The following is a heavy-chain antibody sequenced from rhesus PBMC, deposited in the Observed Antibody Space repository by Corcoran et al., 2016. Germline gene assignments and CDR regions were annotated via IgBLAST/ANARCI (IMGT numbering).Heavy chain of an antibody. D-gene: IGHD4-29*01. J-gene: IGHJ2*01. CDR1: GYSLSSDYY. CDR3: AREGVAVLGYWYFDI. V-gene: IGHV4-122*02. Sequence: QVQLQESGPGLVTPSETLSLTCAVSGYSLSSDYYWSWILQPPGTGLEWIGYITYRGSTSYNPSLKSRVTISRDTSKNHFSLKLSSVTAADTAVYYCAREGVAVLGYWYFDIWGPGTPITISS. CDR2: ITYRGST.